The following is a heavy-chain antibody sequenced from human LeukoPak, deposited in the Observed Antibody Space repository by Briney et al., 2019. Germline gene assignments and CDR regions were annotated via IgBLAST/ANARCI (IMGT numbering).Heavy chain of an antibody. V-gene: IGHV3-9*03. CDR2: IICNSGRI. CDR1: GFTLDDYA. J-gene: IGHJ1*01. Sequence: GGSLRLYCAACGFTLDDYAMHWVRHAQGKGLEWVSCIICNSGRIDYAHSVKCRFTISRDNAKKSLYLQMNSLRAEDIALYYCAKSSPGYSSGWLQHWGQGTLVTVSS. CDR3: AKSSPGYSSGWLQH. D-gene: IGHD6-19*01.